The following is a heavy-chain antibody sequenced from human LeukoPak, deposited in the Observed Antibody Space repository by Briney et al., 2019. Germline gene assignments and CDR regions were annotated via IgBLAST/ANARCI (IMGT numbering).Heavy chain of an antibody. CDR3: ARVERNLCSGGSCSHYFDY. Sequence: PSETLSLTCAVYGGSFSGYYWSWIRQPPGKGLEWIGEINHSGSTNYNPSLKSRVTISVDTSKNQFSLKLSSVTAADTAVYYCARVERNLCSGGSCSHYFDYWGQGTLVTVSS. CDR1: GGSFSGYY. V-gene: IGHV4-34*01. CDR2: INHSGST. J-gene: IGHJ4*02. D-gene: IGHD2-15*01.